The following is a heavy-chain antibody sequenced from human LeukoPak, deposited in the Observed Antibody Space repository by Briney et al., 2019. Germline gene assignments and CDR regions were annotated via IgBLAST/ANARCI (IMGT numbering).Heavy chain of an antibody. Sequence: GGSLRLSCATSGFTFTDYYMTWIRQAPGEGLEWISYISVSGTTMYYADSVKGRFTLSRDNAKNSLYLQMNSLRADDTAVYYCARVGRLQYGDYVAFDYWGQGALVTVSS. J-gene: IGHJ4*02. V-gene: IGHV3-11*01. CDR3: ARVGRLQYGDYVAFDY. CDR1: GFTFTDYY. D-gene: IGHD4-17*01. CDR2: ISVSGTTM.